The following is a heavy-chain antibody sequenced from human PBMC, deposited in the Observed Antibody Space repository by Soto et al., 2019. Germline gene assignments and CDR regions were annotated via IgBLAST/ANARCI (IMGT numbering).Heavy chain of an antibody. CDR2: SYSGGST. CDR1: GFTVSSNY. J-gene: IGHJ6*02. D-gene: IGHD3-10*01. CDR3: ARERLYYYGSGSYYYYYGMDV. V-gene: IGHV3-53*04. Sequence: GGSLRLSCASSGFTVSSNYMSLVRQAPGKGLEWVSVSYSGGSTYYADSVKGRCPISRPNSKNTLYLQMNSLRAEDTAVYYCARERLYYYGSGSYYYYYGMDVWGQGTTVTVSS.